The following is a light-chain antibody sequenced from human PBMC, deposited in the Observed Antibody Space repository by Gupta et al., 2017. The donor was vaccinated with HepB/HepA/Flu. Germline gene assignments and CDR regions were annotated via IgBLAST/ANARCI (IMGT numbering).Light chain of an antibody. Sequence: ELVLTQSPATLSLSPGEGATLSCRASQSVSISLAWYQQKPGQAPRLLIYDASNRATGIPVRFSGSGSGTDFTLTISSLEPEDFAVYYCQQRSNWPLTFGGGTKVEIK. CDR3: QQRSNWPLT. J-gene: IGKJ4*01. V-gene: IGKV3-11*01. CDR2: DAS. CDR1: QSVSIS.